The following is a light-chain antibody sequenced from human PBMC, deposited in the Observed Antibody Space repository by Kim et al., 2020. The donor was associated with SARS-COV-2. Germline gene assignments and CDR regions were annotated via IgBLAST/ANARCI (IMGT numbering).Light chain of an antibody. J-gene: IGLJ3*02. CDR3: ATWGDSQNGWV. Sequence: GHSITLTPSGGRSTIGSDPVPWYQQAPGTAPHLLIHGTNQRPSGVPDRFSGSKSGTSASLAISGLQSADEADYYCATWGDSQNGWVFGGGTQLTVL. V-gene: IGLV1-44*01. CDR2: GTN. CDR1: RSTIGSDP.